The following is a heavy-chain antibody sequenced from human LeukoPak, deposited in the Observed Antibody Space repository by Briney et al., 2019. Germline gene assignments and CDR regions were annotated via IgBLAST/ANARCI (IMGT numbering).Heavy chain of an antibody. CDR3: ARPRYYDSSGYYDALGY. D-gene: IGHD3-22*01. Sequence: GESLKISCKGSGYSFTSYWIGWVRQMPGKGLEWMGIIYPDDSDTRYSPSFQGQVTISADKSISTAYLQWSSLKASDIAMYYCARPRYYDSSGYYDALGYWGQGTLVTVSS. CDR2: IYPDDSDT. CDR1: GYSFTSYW. V-gene: IGHV5-51*01. J-gene: IGHJ4*02.